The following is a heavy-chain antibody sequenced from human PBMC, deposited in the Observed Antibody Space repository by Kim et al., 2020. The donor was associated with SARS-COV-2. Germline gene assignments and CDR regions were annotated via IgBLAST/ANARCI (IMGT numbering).Heavy chain of an antibody. Sequence: GGSLRLSCAASGFTFSAHALHWVRQAPGKGLEWVAHIAYDGSHISYPDSVKGRFIISRDNTKYTLFLKMNSLRPEDTAVYYCLAEIGSRSFDHWGQGTLVTVSS. D-gene: IGHD3-10*01. CDR3: LAEIGSRSFDH. CDR1: GFTFSAHA. CDR2: IAYDGSHI. V-gene: IGHV3-30*04. J-gene: IGHJ4*02.